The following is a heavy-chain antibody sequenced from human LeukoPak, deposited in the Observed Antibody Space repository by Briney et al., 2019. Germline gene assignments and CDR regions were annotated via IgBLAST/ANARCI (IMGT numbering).Heavy chain of an antibody. CDR1: GFHFSSHG. D-gene: IGHD5-18*01. CDR2: ISPSGDIT. V-gene: IGHV3-23*01. CDR3: AKDEGQLWLPWSVSGDWFDP. J-gene: IGHJ5*02. Sequence: PGGSLRLSCAASGFHFSSHGMNWVRPAPGKGLEWVSGISPSGDITYYADSVMGRFTISRDNRKSTVSLQMNSLRAEDTAVYYCAKDEGQLWLPWSVSGDWFDPWGQGTLVTVSS.